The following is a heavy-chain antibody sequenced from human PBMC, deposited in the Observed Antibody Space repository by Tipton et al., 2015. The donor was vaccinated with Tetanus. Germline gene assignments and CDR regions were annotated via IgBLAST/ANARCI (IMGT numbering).Heavy chain of an antibody. CDR1: GGSVSSGSYY. D-gene: IGHD1-26*01. Sequence: TLSLTCTVSGGSVSSGSYYWSWIRQPPGKGLEWIGYFFYSGSTNYNPSLKSRVAISVDTTKNQVSLQLNSVTAADTAVYYCARGGYYPTYFDIGGRGALVTVSS. CDR2: FFYSGST. CDR3: ARGGYYPTYFDI. V-gene: IGHV4-61*01. J-gene: IGHJ2*01.